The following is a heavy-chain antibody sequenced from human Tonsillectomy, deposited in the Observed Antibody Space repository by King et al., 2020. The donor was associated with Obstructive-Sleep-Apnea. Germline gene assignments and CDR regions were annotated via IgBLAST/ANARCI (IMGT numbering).Heavy chain of an antibody. CDR3: ASDTSAGSYYLYYFDY. CDR1: GFTFSSYA. CDR2: IAYDGSNK. V-gene: IGHV3-30*04. J-gene: IGHJ4*02. Sequence: VQLVESGGGVVQPGRSLRLSCAASGFTFSSYAMHWVRQAPGKGLEWVAIIAYDGSNKYYADSVKGRFTISRDNSKNTLYLQMTSLRAEDTAVYYCASDTSAGSYYLYYFDYWGQGTLVSVSS. D-gene: IGHD1-26*01.